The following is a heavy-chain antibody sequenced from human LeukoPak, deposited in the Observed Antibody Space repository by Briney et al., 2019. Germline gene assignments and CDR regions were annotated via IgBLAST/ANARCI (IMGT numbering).Heavy chain of an antibody. CDR2: INPNSGGT. J-gene: IGHJ6*03. CDR3: ARDQYSSSLGYYYMDV. D-gene: IGHD6-13*01. CDR1: GYTFTSYY. Sequence: ASVKVSCKASGYTFTSYYMHWVRQAPGQGLEWMGWINPNSGGTNYAQKFQGRVTMTRDTSISTAYMELSRLRSDDTAVYYCARDQYSSSLGYYYMDVWGKGTTVTVSS. V-gene: IGHV1-2*02.